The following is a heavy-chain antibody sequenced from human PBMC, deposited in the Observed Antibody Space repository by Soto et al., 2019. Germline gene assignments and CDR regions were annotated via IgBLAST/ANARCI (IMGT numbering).Heavy chain of an antibody. CDR2: ISGSGTTT. Sequence: PGGSLRLSCAASGITFSNHALSWVRQAPGKGLEWVSGISGSGTTTYYADSVKGRFTISRDNSKNTLSLPMNSLRADNTAVYYCAKVHGGGISTITRSFDSRGQGTPGNVSS. D-gene: IGHD5-12*01. V-gene: IGHV3-23*01. CDR3: AKVHGGGISTITRSFDS. CDR1: GITFSNHA. J-gene: IGHJ4*02.